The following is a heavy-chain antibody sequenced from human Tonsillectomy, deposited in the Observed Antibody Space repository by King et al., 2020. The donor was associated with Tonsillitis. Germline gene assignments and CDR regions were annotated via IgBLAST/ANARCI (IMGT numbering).Heavy chain of an antibody. CDR2: IYYTGST. V-gene: IGHV4-30-4*01. D-gene: IGHD5-18*01. J-gene: IGHJ6*02. CDR1: GASISSDGYY. CDR3: ARDLRGYSMDV. Sequence: QLQESGPGLVTPSQTLSLTCTVSGASISSDGYYWSWIRQPPGKGLEWIGYIYYTGSTYYNPSLRGRITISVDTSRNQFSLRLTSVTVADTAVYYCARDLRGYSMDVWGQGTTVTVSS.